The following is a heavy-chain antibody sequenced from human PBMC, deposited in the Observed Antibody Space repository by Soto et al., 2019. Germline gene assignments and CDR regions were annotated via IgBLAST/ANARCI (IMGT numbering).Heavy chain of an antibody. CDR2: INHNGGGA. CDR1: GFTFSSYA. J-gene: IGHJ4*02. CDR3: AKGNSGSCCSGSDY. D-gene: IGHD2-15*01. V-gene: IGHV3-23*01. Sequence: EVQLLESGGGLVQPGESLRLSCAASGFTFSSYAMTWVRQAPGKGLEWVSGINHNGGGAYYADSVKGRFTISRDTSKNTVYLQLNSLRAEDTALYYCAKGNSGSCCSGSDYWGQGTLVTVSS.